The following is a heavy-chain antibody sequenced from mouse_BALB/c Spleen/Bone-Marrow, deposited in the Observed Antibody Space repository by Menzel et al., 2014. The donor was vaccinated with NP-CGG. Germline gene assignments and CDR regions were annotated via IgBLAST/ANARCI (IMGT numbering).Heavy chain of an antibody. CDR3: VRSDDGWFVY. J-gene: IGHJ3*01. CDR1: GFTFNTYA. CDR2: IRSKSNNYAT. D-gene: IGHD2-3*01. V-gene: IGHV10-1*02. Sequence: EVKLVESGGGLVQPKGSLKLSCAASGFTFNTYAMNWVRRAPGKGLEWVARIRSKSNNYATYYADSVKDRFTISRDDSQSMLYLQMNNLKTEDTAMYYCVRSDDGWFVYWGQGTLVTVSA.